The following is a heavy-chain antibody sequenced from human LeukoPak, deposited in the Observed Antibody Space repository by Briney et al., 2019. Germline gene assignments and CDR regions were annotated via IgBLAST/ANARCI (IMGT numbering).Heavy chain of an antibody. J-gene: IGHJ3*01. D-gene: IGHD2/OR15-2a*01. V-gene: IGHV1-2*02. CDR2: MDPKSGDT. Sequence: ASVKVSCKASAYDFPVYYMHWVCQAPGQGLEWMGWMDPKSGDTIYAPKFQGRVSMTADTSIATAYMQLTSLAFDDSAIYYCANKGGLTPSTLAMWGPGTIVTVSS. CDR3: ANKGGLTPSTLAM. CDR1: AYDFPVYY.